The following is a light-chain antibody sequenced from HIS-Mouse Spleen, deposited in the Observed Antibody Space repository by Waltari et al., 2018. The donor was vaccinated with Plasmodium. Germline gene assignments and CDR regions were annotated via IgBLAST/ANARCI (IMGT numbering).Light chain of an antibody. Sequence: QSALTQPASVSGSPGQSITISCTGTSSDVGSYNLVSWYQQHPGKAPNLMIYEGSKRPSGVSNSFSGSKSGNTASLTIPGLQAEDEADYYCCSYAGSSTYVFGTGTKVTVL. CDR1: SSDVGSYNL. CDR2: EGS. CDR3: CSYAGSSTYV. V-gene: IGLV2-23*01. J-gene: IGLJ1*01.